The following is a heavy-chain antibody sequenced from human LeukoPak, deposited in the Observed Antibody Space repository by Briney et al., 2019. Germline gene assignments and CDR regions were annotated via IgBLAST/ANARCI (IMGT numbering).Heavy chain of an antibody. CDR1: GYTFTSYD. Sequence: ASVKVSCKASGYTFTSYDINWVRQATGQGLEWMGWMNPNSGNTGYAQKFQGRVTITADESTSTAYMELSSLRSEDTAVYYCARDEGDRIAAAGTGVIVYWGQGTLVTVSS. D-gene: IGHD6-13*01. CDR3: ARDEGDRIAAAGTGVIVY. CDR2: MNPNSGNT. J-gene: IGHJ4*02. V-gene: IGHV1-8*03.